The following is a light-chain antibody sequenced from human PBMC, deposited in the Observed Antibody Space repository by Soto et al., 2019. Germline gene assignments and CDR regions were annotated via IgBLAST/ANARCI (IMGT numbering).Light chain of an antibody. CDR2: DES. V-gene: IGKV3-11*01. J-gene: IGKJ3*01. Sequence: EIVLTQSPATLSLSPGEGATLSCRASQSVSSYVAGYQQKPGQAPRLLIYDESNRATGIPARFSGSGSVTDFTLSISSLEPEDFAVYYCQQHSNWLFTFGPGTKVDIK. CDR1: QSVSSY. CDR3: QQHSNWLFT.